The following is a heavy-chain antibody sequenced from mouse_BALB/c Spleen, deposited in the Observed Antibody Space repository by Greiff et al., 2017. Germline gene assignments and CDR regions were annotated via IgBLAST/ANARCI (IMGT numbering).Heavy chain of an antibody. J-gene: IGHJ3*01. V-gene: IGHV2-6-7*01. D-gene: IGHD2-1*01. CDR1: GFSLTGYG. Sequence: QVQLQQSGPGLVAPSQSLSITCTVTGFSLTGYGVNWVRQPPGKGLEWLGMIWGDGSTDYNSALKSRLSISKDNSKSQVFLKMNSLQTDDTARYYCARDTLYYAFAYWGQGTLVTVSA. CDR2: IWGDGST. CDR3: ARDTLYYAFAY.